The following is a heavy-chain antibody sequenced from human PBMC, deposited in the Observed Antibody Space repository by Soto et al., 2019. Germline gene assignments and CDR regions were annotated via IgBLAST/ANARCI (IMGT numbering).Heavy chain of an antibody. CDR2: TYYSGST. CDR1: GGSISSYY. J-gene: IGHJ3*02. D-gene: IGHD3-16*02. CDR3: ARRGDYIWGSYRYESAFDI. Sequence: SETLSLTCTVSGGSISSYYWSWIRQPPGKGLEWIGYTYYSGSTNYNPSLKSRVTISVDTSKNQFPLKLSSVTAADTAVYYCARRGDYIWGSYRYESAFDIWGQGTMVTVSS. V-gene: IGHV4-59*01.